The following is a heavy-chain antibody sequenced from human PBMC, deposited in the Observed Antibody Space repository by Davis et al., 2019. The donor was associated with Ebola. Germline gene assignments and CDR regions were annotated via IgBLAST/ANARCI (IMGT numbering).Heavy chain of an antibody. D-gene: IGHD4-17*01. J-gene: IGHJ4*02. Sequence: GESLKISCAASGFTFSSYSMNWVRQAPGKGLEWVSTISGSGGFTYYADSVKGRFTISRDNSKNTLYLQMNSLRAEDTAVYYCAKEVATAVTKDYFDYWGQGTLVTVSS. V-gene: IGHV3-23*01. CDR2: ISGSGGFT. CDR1: GFTFSSYS. CDR3: AKEVATAVTKDYFDY.